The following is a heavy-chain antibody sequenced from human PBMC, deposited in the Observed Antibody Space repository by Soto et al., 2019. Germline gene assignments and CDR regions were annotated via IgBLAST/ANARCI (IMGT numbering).Heavy chain of an antibody. CDR2: ILYIAPT. CDR3: IRDTTPYEFDLRAQHYY. J-gene: IGHJ6*01. CDR1: GGRGNSENKY. Sequence: RSGCPSLTSIAAGGRGNSENKYWSWMDHGKGMDQDWLRYILYIAPTNYNPSLKSRVTISLHTSKNQFSLNLTSVSAAETAVYFFIRDTTPYEFDLRAQHYY. V-gene: IGHV4-61*01. D-gene: IGHD1-1*01.